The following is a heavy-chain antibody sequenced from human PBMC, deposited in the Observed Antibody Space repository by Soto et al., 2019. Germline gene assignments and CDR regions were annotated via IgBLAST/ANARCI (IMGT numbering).Heavy chain of an antibody. Sequence: ASVKVSCKASGYTFTSYDINWVRQATGQGLEWMGWMNPNSGNTGYAQKFQGRVTMTRNTSISTAYMELSSLRSEDTAVYYCARGIAAPNYYYYYMDVWGKGTTVTVSS. CDR3: ARGIAAPNYYYYYMDV. CDR1: GYTFTSYD. V-gene: IGHV1-8*01. D-gene: IGHD6-13*01. J-gene: IGHJ6*03. CDR2: MNPNSGNT.